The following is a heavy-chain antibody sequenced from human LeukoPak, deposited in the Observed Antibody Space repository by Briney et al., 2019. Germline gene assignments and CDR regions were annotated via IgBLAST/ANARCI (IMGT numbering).Heavy chain of an antibody. CDR2: IKPDGSDR. J-gene: IGHJ4*02. Sequence: PGGSLRLSCEASGFTLRNYWMTWVRQSPGKGLEWVAIIKPDGSDRYYPDSVKGRFTISRDNAKNSLYLQMSSLRVEDTAVYYCARGGHRQKEFWGQGTLVTVSS. CDR1: GFTLRNYW. D-gene: IGHD3-10*01. CDR3: ARGGHRQKEF. V-gene: IGHV3-7*01.